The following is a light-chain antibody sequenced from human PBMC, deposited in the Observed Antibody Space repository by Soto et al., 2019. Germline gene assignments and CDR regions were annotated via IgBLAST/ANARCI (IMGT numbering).Light chain of an antibody. J-gene: IGLJ2*01. CDR3: SSHTSSNTHVV. Sequence: QSALTQPASVSGSPGQSITISCTGTSSDVGGYNYVSWYQQYPGKAPKLMIYEVSNRPSGVSNRFSGSKSGNTASLTISGLQAEDEADYYCSSHTSSNTHVVFGGGTKLT. CDR1: SSDVGGYNY. CDR2: EVS. V-gene: IGLV2-14*01.